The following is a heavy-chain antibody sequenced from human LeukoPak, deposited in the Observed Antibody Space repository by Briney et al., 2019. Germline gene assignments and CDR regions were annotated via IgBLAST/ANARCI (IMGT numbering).Heavy chain of an antibody. CDR3: ARVGMTTHYYYYYMDV. CDR1: GGSISSGSYY. D-gene: IGHD1-1*01. J-gene: IGHJ6*03. V-gene: IGHV4-61*02. Sequence: SETLSLTCTVSGGSISSGSYYWSWIRQPAGKGLEWIGRIYTSGSTNYNPSLKSRVTISVDTSKNQFSLKLSSVTAADTAVYYCARVGMTTHYYYYYMDVWGKGTTVTVSS. CDR2: IYTSGST.